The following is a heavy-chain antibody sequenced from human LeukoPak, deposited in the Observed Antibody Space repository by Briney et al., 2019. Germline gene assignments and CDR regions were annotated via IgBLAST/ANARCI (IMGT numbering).Heavy chain of an antibody. Sequence: ASVKVSCKAFGYTFTSNYMHWVRQAPGQGPEWMGVISPSGGSTTYAQKFQGRVTPTRDMSTSTDYLELSSLRSEDTAVYYCARYSGYDNFDYWGQGTLVTVSS. J-gene: IGHJ4*02. V-gene: IGHV1-46*01. CDR1: GYTFTSNY. D-gene: IGHD5-12*01. CDR3: ARYSGYDNFDY. CDR2: ISPSGGST.